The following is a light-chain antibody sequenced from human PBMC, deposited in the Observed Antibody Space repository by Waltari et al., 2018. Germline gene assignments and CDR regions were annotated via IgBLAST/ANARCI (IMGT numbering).Light chain of an antibody. CDR3: QQYGSSLIT. CDR2: GAS. J-gene: IGKJ5*01. Sequence: EIVLTQSPGTLSLSPGERATLSCRASQSASSSYLAWYQQKPGQPPRLLIYGASTRATGIPDRFSGSGSGTDFTLTISRLEPEDFAVYYCQQYGSSLITFGQGTRLEIK. V-gene: IGKV3-20*01. CDR1: QSASSSY.